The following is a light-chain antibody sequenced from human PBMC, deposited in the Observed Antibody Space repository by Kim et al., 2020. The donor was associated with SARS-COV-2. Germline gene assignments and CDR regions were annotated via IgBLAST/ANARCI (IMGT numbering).Light chain of an antibody. CDR3: SSYTSSSTWV. Sequence: GQSITISCTGPSSDVGGYNYVSWYQQHPGKAPKLMIYEVSKRPSGVSNRFSGSKSGNTASLTISGLQAEDEADYYCSSYTSSSTWVFGGGTQLTVL. CDR1: SSDVGGYNY. CDR2: EVS. J-gene: IGLJ3*02. V-gene: IGLV2-14*01.